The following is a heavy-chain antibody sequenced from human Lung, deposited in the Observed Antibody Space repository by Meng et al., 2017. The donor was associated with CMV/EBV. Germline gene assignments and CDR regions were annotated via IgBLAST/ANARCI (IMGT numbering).Heavy chain of an antibody. D-gene: IGHD6-19*01. V-gene: IGHV3-30-3*01. CDR3: ARAVSAVADSPFDY. Sequence: LSLSCAASGFTLHWVRQAPGKGLEWVAVISYDESKKYYADSVKGRFTISRDNFKDTLYLQMNSLRVDDTAVYYCARAVSAVADSPFDYWGRGALVTVSS. J-gene: IGHJ4*02. CDR2: ISYDESKK. CDR1: GFTL.